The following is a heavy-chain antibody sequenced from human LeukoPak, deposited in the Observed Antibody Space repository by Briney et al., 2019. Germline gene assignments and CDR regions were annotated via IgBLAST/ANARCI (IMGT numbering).Heavy chain of an antibody. J-gene: IGHJ6*02. Sequence: SEPVSLTCTVSGGSIISSTYYWGWIRQPPGKGLEWIGSIYYSGSTYYNPSLTSRITISEDTSKNQFSLKLSSVTAADTAIYYCARCSRGTSVGMDVWGQGTTVTVSS. V-gene: IGHV4-39*01. CDR1: GGSIISSTYY. D-gene: IGHD1-1*01. CDR2: IYYSGST. CDR3: ARCSRGTSVGMDV.